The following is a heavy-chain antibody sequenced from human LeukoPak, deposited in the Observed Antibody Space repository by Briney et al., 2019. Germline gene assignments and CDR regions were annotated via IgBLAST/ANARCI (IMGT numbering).Heavy chain of an antibody. Sequence: SETLSLTCTVSGGSISSYYWSWIRQPAGKGLEWIGRIYTSGSTNYNPSLKSRVTMSVDTSKNQFSLKLSSMTAADTAVYYCARDQFAETTVTTIFDYWGQGTLVTVSS. V-gene: IGHV4-4*07. J-gene: IGHJ4*02. CDR3: ARDQFAETTVTTIFDY. CDR1: GGSISSYY. D-gene: IGHD4-17*01. CDR2: IYTSGST.